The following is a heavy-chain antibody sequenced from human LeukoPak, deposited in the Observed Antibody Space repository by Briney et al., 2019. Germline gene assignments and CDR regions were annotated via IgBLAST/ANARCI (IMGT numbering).Heavy chain of an antibody. V-gene: IGHV3-23*01. Sequence: GGSLRLSCASSGFSFTSYAMSWVRQAPGKGLEWVSVISGSGDSTYYADSVKGRFTISGDNSKSTLYLQMNSLRAEDTAVYYCARGWIQLWNDAFDIWGQGTMVTVSS. CDR3: ARGWIQLWNDAFDI. CDR1: GFSFTSYA. CDR2: ISGSGDST. D-gene: IGHD5-18*01. J-gene: IGHJ3*02.